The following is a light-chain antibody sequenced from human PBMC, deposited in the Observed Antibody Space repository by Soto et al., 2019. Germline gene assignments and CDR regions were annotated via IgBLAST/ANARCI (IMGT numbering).Light chain of an antibody. Sequence: QSVLTQPASVSGSPGQSITISCTGTSSDVGSYNLVSWYQQHPGKAPKLLIYEGGKRPSGVSHRFSGSKSGNTASLTISGLQAEDEADYSCCSYAAFSTYVFGTGTKLTVL. CDR1: SSDVGSYNL. J-gene: IGLJ1*01. CDR3: CSYAAFSTYV. V-gene: IGLV2-23*01. CDR2: EGG.